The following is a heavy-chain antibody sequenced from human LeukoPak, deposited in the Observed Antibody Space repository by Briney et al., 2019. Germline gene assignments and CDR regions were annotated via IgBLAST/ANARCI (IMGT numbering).Heavy chain of an antibody. D-gene: IGHD5-12*01. CDR2: IYYSGST. V-gene: IGHV4-59*11. Sequence: PSETLSLTCTVSGGSISSHYWSCIRQPPGKGLEWIGYIYYSGSTNYNPSLKSRVTISVDTSKNQFSLKLSSVTAAETAVYYCAREVVTIGDNYYYMDVWGKGTTVTVSS. CDR1: GGSISSHY. CDR3: AREVVTIGDNYYYMDV. J-gene: IGHJ6*03.